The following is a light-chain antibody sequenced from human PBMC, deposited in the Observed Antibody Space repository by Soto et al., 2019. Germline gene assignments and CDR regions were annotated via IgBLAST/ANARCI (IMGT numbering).Light chain of an antibody. J-gene: IGKJ1*01. CDR1: QSISSW. V-gene: IGKV1-5*03. CDR3: RQYNSYSRT. CDR2: KAS. Sequence: DIQMTQSPSTLSASVGDRVTITCRASQSISSWLAWYQQKSGKAPKLLIYKASSLESGVPSRFSGSGSGTEFTLTISSLQPDDFATYYCRQYNSYSRTFGQGTKVAIK.